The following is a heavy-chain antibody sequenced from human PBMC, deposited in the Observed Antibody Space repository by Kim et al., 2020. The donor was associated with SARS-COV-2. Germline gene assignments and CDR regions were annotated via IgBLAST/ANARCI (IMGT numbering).Heavy chain of an antibody. CDR1: GFTFSSYA. J-gene: IGHJ3*02. CDR3: ARDPGGYDSSGYQRDAFDI. Sequence: GGSLRLSCAASGFTFSSYAMHWVRQAPGKGLEWVAVISYDGSNKYYADSVKGRFTISRDNSKNTLYLQMNSLRAEDTAVYYCARDPGGYDSSGYQRDAFDIWGQGTMVTVSS. V-gene: IGHV3-30-3*01. CDR2: ISYDGSNK. D-gene: IGHD3-22*01.